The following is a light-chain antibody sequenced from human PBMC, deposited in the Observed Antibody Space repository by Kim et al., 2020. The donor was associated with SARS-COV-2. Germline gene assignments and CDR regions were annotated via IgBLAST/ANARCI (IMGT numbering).Light chain of an antibody. CDR3: SSSTSTSTLV. CDR1: SNDIGGFDY. Sequence: GQSITISCTGSSNDIGGFDYVSWYQQHPGKAPKVVIYDVTKRPSGVSDRFSGSKSGNTASLTISGLQLEDEADYYCSSSTSTSTLVFGGGTKL. V-gene: IGLV2-14*03. J-gene: IGLJ2*01. CDR2: DVT.